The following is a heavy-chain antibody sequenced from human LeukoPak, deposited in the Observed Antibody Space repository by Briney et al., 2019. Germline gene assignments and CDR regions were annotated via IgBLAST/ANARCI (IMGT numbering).Heavy chain of an antibody. D-gene: IGHD3-9*01. V-gene: IGHV1-18*01. CDR1: GYTFTSYG. J-gene: IGHJ6*03. Sequence: ASVKVSCKASGYTFTSYGISWVRQAPGQGLEWMGWISAYNGNTNYAQKLQGRVTMTTDTSTSTAYMELRSLRSDDTAVDYCARGGYFDWLPNYYYYYMDVWGKGTTVTISS. CDR3: ARGGYFDWLPNYYYYYMDV. CDR2: ISAYNGNT.